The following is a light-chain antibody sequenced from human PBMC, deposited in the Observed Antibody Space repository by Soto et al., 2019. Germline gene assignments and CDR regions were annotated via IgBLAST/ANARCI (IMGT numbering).Light chain of an antibody. J-gene: IGKJ1*01. V-gene: IGKV3-15*01. CDR1: QNINSK. CDR3: QQYSAGPWT. Sequence: EILMTQSPATLSVSPGERATLSCRASQNINSKLAWYQQKPGQTPRLLISGASTRATEFPTRFSGDGSGTEFTLSISSLQSEDFELYYCQQYSAGPWTFGQGTKVEVK. CDR2: GAS.